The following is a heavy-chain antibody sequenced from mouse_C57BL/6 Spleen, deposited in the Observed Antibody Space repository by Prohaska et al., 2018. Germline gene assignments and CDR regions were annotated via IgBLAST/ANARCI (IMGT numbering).Heavy chain of an antibody. V-gene: IGHV1-50*01. D-gene: IGHD3-1*01. CDR3: ARQLLNYFDY. CDR1: GYTFTSYW. Sequence: QVQLQQPGAELVKPGASVKLSCKASGYTFTSYWMQWVKQRPGQGLEWIGAIYPSDSYTNYNQKFKGKATLTVDTSSSTAYMQLSSLTSEDSAVYYCARQLLNYFDYWGQGTTLTVSS. CDR2: IYPSDSYT. J-gene: IGHJ2*01.